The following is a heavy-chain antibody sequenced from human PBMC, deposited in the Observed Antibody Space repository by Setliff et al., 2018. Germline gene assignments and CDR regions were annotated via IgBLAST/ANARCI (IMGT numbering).Heavy chain of an antibody. D-gene: IGHD2-21*02. CDR2: IGHTGSI. V-gene: IGHV4-38-2*02. CDR3: ARDLGHGGDSDY. Sequence: ETLSLTCTVSGYSISSGYIWGWIRQPPGKGLEWVGNIGHTGSINYNPSLKSRLTISRDTSKNQVSLKLDSVTATDTAVYYCARDLGHGGDSDYWGQGILVTVSS. CDR1: GYSISSGYI. J-gene: IGHJ4*02.